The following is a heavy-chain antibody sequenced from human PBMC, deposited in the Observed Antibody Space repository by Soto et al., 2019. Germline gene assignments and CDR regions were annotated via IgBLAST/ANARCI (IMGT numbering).Heavy chain of an antibody. D-gene: IGHD3-9*01. CDR3: AREIRDALRYFDWSDY. V-gene: IGHV3-33*01. CDR2: IWYDGSNK. CDR1: GFTFSSYG. Sequence: GGSLRLSCAAXGFTFSSYGMHWVRQAPGKGLEWVAVIWYDGSNKYYADSVKGRFTISRDNSKNTLYLQMNSLRAEDTAVYYCAREIRDALRYFDWSDYWGQGTLVTVSS. J-gene: IGHJ4*02.